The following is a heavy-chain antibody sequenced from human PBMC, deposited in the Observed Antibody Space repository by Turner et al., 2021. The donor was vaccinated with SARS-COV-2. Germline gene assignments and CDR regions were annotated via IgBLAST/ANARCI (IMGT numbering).Heavy chain of an antibody. D-gene: IGHD3-22*01. J-gene: IGHJ4*02. CDR1: GFTFSSYA. CDR3: AKAWRIVVLIHFDY. V-gene: IGHV3-23*01. CDR2: ISGSGGST. Sequence: EVQLLESGGGLVQPGGSLRLSCAASGFTFSSYAMSWVRQAPGKGVEWVSGISGSGGSTYYADSVKGRFTISRDNSKNTLYLQMNSLRAEDTAVYYCAKAWRIVVLIHFDYWGQGTLVTVSS.